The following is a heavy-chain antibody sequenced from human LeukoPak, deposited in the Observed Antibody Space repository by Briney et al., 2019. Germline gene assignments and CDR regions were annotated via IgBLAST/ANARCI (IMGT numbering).Heavy chain of an antibody. CDR3: ARDGYDLWGGHRGFDY. CDR2: INPNSGGT. J-gene: IGHJ4*02. D-gene: IGHD3-3*01. Sequence: ASVKVSFKASGYTFTLYYMHWVRQAPGQGLEWMGWINPNSGGTNYAQKFQGRVTMTRDTSISTAYMERSRLRSDDTAVYYCARDGYDLWGGHRGFDYWGQGTLVTVSS. V-gene: IGHV1-2*02. CDR1: GYTFTLYY.